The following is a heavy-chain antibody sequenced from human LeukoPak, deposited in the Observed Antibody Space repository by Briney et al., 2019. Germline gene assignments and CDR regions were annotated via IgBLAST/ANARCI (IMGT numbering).Heavy chain of an antibody. CDR2: INHGGSI. CDR3: AGGDYHGSESYANY. Sequence: SETLSLTCAVYGGSFSGQYWGWIRQPPGKGLEWIGEINHGGSISYNASLKSRVTISLDTSKNQFSLKLSSVTAADAAVYYCAGGDYHGSESYANYWGQGTLVTVSS. D-gene: IGHD3-10*01. CDR1: GGSFSGQY. V-gene: IGHV4-34*01. J-gene: IGHJ4*02.